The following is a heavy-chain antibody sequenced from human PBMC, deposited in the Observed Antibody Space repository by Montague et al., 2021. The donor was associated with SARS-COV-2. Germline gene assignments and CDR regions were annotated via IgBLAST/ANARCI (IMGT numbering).Heavy chain of an antibody. D-gene: IGHD2-8*01. CDR1: GGSISSGGYY. J-gene: IGHJ3*02. Sequence: TLSLTCTVSGGSISSGGYYWSWIRQHPGKGLEWIGYIYYSGSTYYNPSLKSRVTISVDTSKNQFSLKLSSVTAADTAVYYCARAASDIVLMVYAIRAFDIWGQGTMVTVSS. V-gene: IGHV4-31*03. CDR3: ARAASDIVLMVYAIRAFDI. CDR2: IYYSGST.